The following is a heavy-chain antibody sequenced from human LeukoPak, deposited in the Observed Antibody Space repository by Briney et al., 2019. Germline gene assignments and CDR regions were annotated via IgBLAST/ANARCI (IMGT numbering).Heavy chain of an antibody. CDR2: IYHSGST. CDR1: GYSISSGYY. CDR3: ARVDGYNLYYFDY. Sequence: PSETLSLTCTVSGYSISSGYYWGWIRPPPGKGLEWIGSIYHSGSTYYNPSLKSRVTISVDTSKNQFSLKLSSVTAADTAVYYCARVDGYNLYYFDYWGQGTLVTVSS. J-gene: IGHJ4*02. V-gene: IGHV4-38-2*02. D-gene: IGHD5-24*01.